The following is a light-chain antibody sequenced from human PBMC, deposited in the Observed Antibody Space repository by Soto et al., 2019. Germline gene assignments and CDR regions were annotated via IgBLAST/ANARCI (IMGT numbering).Light chain of an antibody. V-gene: IGLV2-23*01. CDR1: TSVVGGYNL. CDR2: EGT. Sequence: QSALTQPASVSGSPGQSITISCSGTTSVVGGYNLVSWYQQHTAKAPKLLIYEGTQRPSGVSSRFSGSKSGNTASLTISGLQAEDEADYYCCSYASSSSYVFGTGTKVTAL. CDR3: CSYASSSSYV. J-gene: IGLJ1*01.